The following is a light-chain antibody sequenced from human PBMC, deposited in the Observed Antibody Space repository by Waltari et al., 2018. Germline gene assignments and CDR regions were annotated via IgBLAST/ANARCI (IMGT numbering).Light chain of an antibody. CDR2: WAS. CDR3: QQCYTFPYT. J-gene: IGKJ2*01. Sequence: DIVISQSPDSLAGSMGERASITCMSIKCVVFCSNNTIHLAWSPQKPRQPPKVLSTWASTRETGVPDRFSGSGSETDFTLTISSLRAEDVAVYYCQQCYTFPYTFGQGTKL. V-gene: IGKV4-1*01. CDR1: KCVVFCSNNTIH.